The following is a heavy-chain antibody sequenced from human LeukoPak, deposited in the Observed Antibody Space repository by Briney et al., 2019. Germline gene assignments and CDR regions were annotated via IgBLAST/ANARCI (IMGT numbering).Heavy chain of an antibody. CDR2: INVVNDNT. CDR1: GYDFTSYA. CDR3: ARAPLTTYPW. V-gene: IGHV1-3*01. Sequence: GASVKVSCKTSGYDFTSYAMHWVRQAPGQRLEWMGWINVVNDNTKLSQKCQGRVTITSDTSASTAYMEMSSLRFDDTAVYYCARAPLTTYPWWGQGTLVTVSS. D-gene: IGHD2/OR15-2a*01. J-gene: IGHJ4*02.